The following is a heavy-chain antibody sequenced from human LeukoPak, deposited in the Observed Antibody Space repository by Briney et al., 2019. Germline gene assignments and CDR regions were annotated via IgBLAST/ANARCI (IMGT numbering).Heavy chain of an antibody. D-gene: IGHD4-17*01. V-gene: IGHV4-59*08. CDR2: VHYTGSS. CDR3: ARQGDGDYVDY. Sequence: SETLSLTCTVSGGSISSYYWSWIRQPPGKGLEWIGHVHYTGSSNYNPSLKSRVTISVDRSKNQFSLKVSSVTAADTAVYYCARQGDGDYVDYWGQGILVTVSS. CDR1: GGSISSYY. J-gene: IGHJ4*02.